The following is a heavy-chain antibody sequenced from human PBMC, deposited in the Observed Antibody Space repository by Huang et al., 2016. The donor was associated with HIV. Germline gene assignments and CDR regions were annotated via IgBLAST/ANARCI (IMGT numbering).Heavy chain of an antibody. CDR3: AREFVIFGAPLWPAY. J-gene: IGHJ4*02. V-gene: IGHV1-3*01. CDR1: GYSFTTYA. Sequence: QVQLVQSGAEAKKPGASVKVSCKASGYSFTTYALHWVRQDPGHTIEWMGGINPGNGNTNYSQKCQGRVSITRDTSASTVYMEVSSLTFEDTAVYYCAREFVIFGAPLWPAYWGQGTLISVSS. CDR2: INPGNGNT. D-gene: IGHD2-21*01.